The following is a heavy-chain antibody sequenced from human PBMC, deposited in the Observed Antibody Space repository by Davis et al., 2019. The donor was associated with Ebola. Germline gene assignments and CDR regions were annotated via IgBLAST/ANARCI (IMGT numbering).Heavy chain of an antibody. Sequence: GGSLRLSCAASGFTFSSYSMHWVRQAPGKGLEWVAVIWYDGSNKYYADSVKGRFTISRDNSKNTLYLQMNSLRAEDTAVYYCARGKDSSGYLRRYYFDYWGQGTLVTVSS. CDR2: IWYDGSNK. D-gene: IGHD3-22*01. CDR3: ARGKDSSGYLRRYYFDY. CDR1: GFTFSSYS. J-gene: IGHJ4*02. V-gene: IGHV3-33*08.